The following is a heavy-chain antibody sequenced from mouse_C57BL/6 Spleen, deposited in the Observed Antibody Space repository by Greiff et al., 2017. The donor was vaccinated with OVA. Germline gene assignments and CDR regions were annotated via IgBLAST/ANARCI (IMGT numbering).Heavy chain of an antibody. D-gene: IGHD2-10*02. V-gene: IGHV5-4*01. Sequence: EVKLMESGGGLVKPGGSLKLSCAASGFTFSSYAMSWVRQTPEKRLEWVATISDGGSYTYYPDNVKGRFTISRDNAKNNLYLQMSHLKSEDTAMYYCARDLPSYFDVWGTGTTVTVSS. J-gene: IGHJ1*03. CDR1: GFTFSSYA. CDR2: ISDGGSYT. CDR3: ARDLPSYFDV.